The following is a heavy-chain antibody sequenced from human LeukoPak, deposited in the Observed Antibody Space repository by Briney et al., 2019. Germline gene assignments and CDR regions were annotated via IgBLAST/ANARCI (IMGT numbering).Heavy chain of an antibody. Sequence: GGSLRLSCVASGFTFRNYWMSWVRQAPGKGLEWVATINQDESEKDYVDSVKGRFTISRDNAKTSLYLQMNSLRVEDTALYYCARDAMHTTSDSWGQGTPVTVSS. CDR2: INQDESEK. J-gene: IGHJ4*02. V-gene: IGHV3-7*01. CDR1: GFTFRNYW. CDR3: ARDAMHTTSDS. D-gene: IGHD1-14*01.